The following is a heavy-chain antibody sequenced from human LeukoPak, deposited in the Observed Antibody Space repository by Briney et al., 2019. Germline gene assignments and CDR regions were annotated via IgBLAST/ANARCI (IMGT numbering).Heavy chain of an antibody. Sequence: PSETLSLTCTVSGGSISSHYWSWIRQPPGKGLEWIGYIYYSGSTNYNPSLKSRVTISVDTSKNQFSLKLSSVTAADTAVYYCARDARGYSYGLDYYYYMDVWGKGTTVTVSS. V-gene: IGHV4-59*11. CDR2: IYYSGST. J-gene: IGHJ6*03. CDR1: GGSISSHY. CDR3: ARDARGYSYGLDYYYYMDV. D-gene: IGHD5-18*01.